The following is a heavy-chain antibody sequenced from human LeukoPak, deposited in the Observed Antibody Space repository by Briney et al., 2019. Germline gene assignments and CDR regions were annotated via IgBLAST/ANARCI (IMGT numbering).Heavy chain of an antibody. CDR2: IDYSGNT. V-gene: IGHV4-30-4*07. J-gene: IGHJ4*02. Sequence: SETLSLTCAVSADSISSGGYSWSWIRQPPGKGLEWIGYIDYSGNTYYNPSLKSRVTISVDTSKNQLSLKLSSVTAADTAVYYCARGRSGSYWGFYYFDYWGQGTLVTVSS. CDR3: ARGRSGSYWGFYYFDY. D-gene: IGHD1-26*01. CDR1: ADSISSGGYS.